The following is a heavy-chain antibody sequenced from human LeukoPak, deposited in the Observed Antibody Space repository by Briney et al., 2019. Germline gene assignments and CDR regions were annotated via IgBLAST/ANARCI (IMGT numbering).Heavy chain of an antibody. CDR1: GGSFSGYY. Sequence: SETLSLTCAFHGGSFSGYYWSWIRQPPGKGLEWIGEINHSGSTNYNPSLKSRVTISVDTSKNQFSLKLSSVTAADTAVYYCARWRGAARHHVDYWGQGTLVTVSS. J-gene: IGHJ4*02. CDR3: ARWRGAARHHVDY. V-gene: IGHV4-34*01. CDR2: INHSGST. D-gene: IGHD6-6*01.